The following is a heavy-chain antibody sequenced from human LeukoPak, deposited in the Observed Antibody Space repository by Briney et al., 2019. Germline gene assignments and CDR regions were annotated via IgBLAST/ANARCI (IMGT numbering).Heavy chain of an antibody. CDR2: INTNTGNP. V-gene: IGHV7-4-1*02. D-gene: IGHD6-13*01. Sequence: ASVKVSCKASGYTFTSYAMNWVRQAPGQGLEWMGWINTNTGNPTYAQGFTGRFVFSLDTSVSTAYLQISSLRAEDTAVYYCARDRTLIAAAGLFDYWGQGTLVTVSS. CDR3: ARDRTLIAAAGLFDY. CDR1: GYTFTSYA. J-gene: IGHJ4*02.